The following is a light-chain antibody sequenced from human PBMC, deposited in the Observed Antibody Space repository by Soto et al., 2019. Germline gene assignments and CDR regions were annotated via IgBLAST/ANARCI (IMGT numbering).Light chain of an antibody. CDR1: QGINRT. J-gene: IGKJ4*01. CDR3: QQYYTWPVT. CDR2: GAS. Sequence: IVMTQPPATLSVSPGESVTYSCRASQGINRTLAWYQQKPGQAPRLLISGASTGATGIPARFSGSGSGTEFTLTINSLQSEDSAVYYCQQYYTWPVTFGGGTKVDIK. V-gene: IGKV3-15*01.